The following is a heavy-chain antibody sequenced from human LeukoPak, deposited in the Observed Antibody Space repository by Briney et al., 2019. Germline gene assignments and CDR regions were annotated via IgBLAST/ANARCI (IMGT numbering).Heavy chain of an antibody. J-gene: IGHJ4*02. CDR2: INPRDSDT. D-gene: IGHD6-19*01. CDR3: ARQGIGVAADY. Sequence: GESLKISCKGSGYSFTDYWIGWVRQMPGKGLEWMTIINPRDSDTSYSPSFQGQVTISVDKSINTAYLQWSSLKASDTAMYYCARQGIGVAADYWGQGTLVTVYS. CDR1: GYSFTDYW. V-gene: IGHV5-51*01.